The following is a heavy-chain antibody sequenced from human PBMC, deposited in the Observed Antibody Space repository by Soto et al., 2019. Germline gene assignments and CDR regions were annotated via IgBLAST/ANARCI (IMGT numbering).Heavy chain of an antibody. Sequence: KPSETLSLTCAVYGGSFSGYYWSWIRQPPGKGLEWIGEINHSGSTNYNPSLKSRVTISVDTSKNQFSLKLSSVTAADTAVYYCARGPPYSYYYEDYFDYWGQGTLVTVSS. CDR3: ARGPPYSYYYEDYFDY. D-gene: IGHD3-22*01. CDR1: GGSFSGYY. CDR2: INHSGST. J-gene: IGHJ4*02. V-gene: IGHV4-34*01.